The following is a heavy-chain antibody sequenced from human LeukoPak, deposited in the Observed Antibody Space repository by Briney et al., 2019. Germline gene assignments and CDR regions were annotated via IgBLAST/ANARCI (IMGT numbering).Heavy chain of an antibody. CDR3: ARDDYGDYGGKNWFDS. J-gene: IGHJ5*01. CDR1: GGSISSGGYY. V-gene: IGHV4-61*02. Sequence: PSETLSLTCTVSGGSISSGGYYWSWIRQHPGKGLEWIGRIYTSGSTNHNPSLKSRVTMSIDTSKNQFSLKLTSVTAADTAVYYCARDDYGDYGGKNWFDSWGQGTLVTVSS. D-gene: IGHD4-17*01. CDR2: IYTSGST.